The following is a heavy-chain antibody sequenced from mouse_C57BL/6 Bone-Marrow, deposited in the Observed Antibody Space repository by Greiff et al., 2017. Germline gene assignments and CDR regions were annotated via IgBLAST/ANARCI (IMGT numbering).Heavy chain of an antibody. Sequence: VKLVESGGDLVKPGGSLKLSCAASGFTFSSYGMSWVRQTPDKRLEWVATISSGGSYTYYPDSVKGRFTISRDNAKNTLYLQMSSLKSEDTAMYYCARQSNWNYYAMDYWGQGTSVTVSS. J-gene: IGHJ4*01. V-gene: IGHV5-6*02. CDR3: ARQSNWNYYAMDY. CDR1: GFTFSSYG. D-gene: IGHD4-1*02. CDR2: ISSGGSYT.